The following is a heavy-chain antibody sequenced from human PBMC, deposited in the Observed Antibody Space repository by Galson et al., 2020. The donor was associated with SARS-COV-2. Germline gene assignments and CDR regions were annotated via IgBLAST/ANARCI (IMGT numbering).Heavy chain of an antibody. Sequence: SETLSLTCAVYGGSFSDYYWTWIRQPPGKGLEWIGEVHHSGSTNYNSSPKSRVTISVDTSKNKFSLKLNSVTAADTAVYYWARGNRDINMVVVVIRAVSYRFEGWGQGTLVTVAS. D-gene: IGHD3-22*01. CDR1: GGSFSDYY. CDR2: VHHSGST. J-gene: IGHJ4*02. CDR3: ARGNRDINMVVVVIRAVSYRFEG. V-gene: IGHV4-34*01.